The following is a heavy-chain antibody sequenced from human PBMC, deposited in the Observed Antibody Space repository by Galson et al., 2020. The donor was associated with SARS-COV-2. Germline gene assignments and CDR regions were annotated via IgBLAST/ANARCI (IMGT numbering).Heavy chain of an antibody. D-gene: IGHD6-13*01. CDR3: GRGASSSWSPSDY. CDR2: ISYDGSDK. J-gene: IGHJ4*02. Sequence: GGSLRLSCAASGFTFSSFAMHWVRQAPGKGLEWVAVISYDGSDKYYADSVKGRFTVSRDKSKNTLYLQMNSLRAEDTAVYYCGRGASSSWSPSDYWGQGTLVTVSS. CDR1: GFTFSSFA. V-gene: IGHV3-30*04.